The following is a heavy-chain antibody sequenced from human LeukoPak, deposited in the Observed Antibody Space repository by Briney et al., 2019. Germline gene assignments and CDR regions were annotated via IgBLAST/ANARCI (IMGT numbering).Heavy chain of an antibody. Sequence: GGSLRLSCAASGFTFSSYAMSWVRQAPGKGLEWVSVTSSGGSTYSADSVKGRFTISRDNSKNTLYLQMNSLRAEDTAVYYCAKDHMYSSGWTTDFDYWGQGTLVTVSS. CDR1: GFTFSSYA. CDR3: AKDHMYSSGWTTDFDY. J-gene: IGHJ4*02. D-gene: IGHD6-19*01. V-gene: IGHV3-23*01. CDR2: TSSGGST.